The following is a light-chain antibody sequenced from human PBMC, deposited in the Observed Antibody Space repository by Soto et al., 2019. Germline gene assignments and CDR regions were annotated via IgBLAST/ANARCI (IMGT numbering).Light chain of an antibody. Sequence: QSVLTQPDSMSGSPGQPITISCTGSSSDIGSYNYVSWYQQHPGRAPKLLIYDVSYRPSGISDRFSGSKSDNTASLTISGLRPKDETDYYCSSYGASSTLFGGGTKLTVL. V-gene: IGLV2-14*01. CDR2: DVS. CDR1: SSDIGSYNY. J-gene: IGLJ2*01. CDR3: SSYGASSTL.